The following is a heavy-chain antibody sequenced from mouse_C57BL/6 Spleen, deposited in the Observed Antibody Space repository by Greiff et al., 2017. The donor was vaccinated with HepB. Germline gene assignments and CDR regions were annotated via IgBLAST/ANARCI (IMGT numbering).Heavy chain of an antibody. CDR3: ARSITTVVDYFDY. J-gene: IGHJ2*01. V-gene: IGHV1-54*01. CDR1: GYAFTNYL. Sequence: QVQLQQSGAELVRPGPSVKVSCKASGYAFTNYLIEWVKQRPGQGLEWIGVINPGSGGTNYNEKFKGKATLTADKSSSTAYMQLSSLTSEDSAVYFCARSITTVVDYFDYWGQGTTLTVSS. CDR2: INPGSGGT. D-gene: IGHD1-1*01.